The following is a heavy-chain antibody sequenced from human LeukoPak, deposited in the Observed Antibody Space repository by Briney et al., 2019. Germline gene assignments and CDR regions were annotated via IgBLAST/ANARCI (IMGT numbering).Heavy chain of an antibody. D-gene: IGHD3-22*01. Sequence: GGSLRLSCAASGFIFSSYAMHWVRQAPGKGLEWVAIISYDGSNKYYADSVKGRFTIARDNSKTTLYLQMNSLRAEDTAVYYCARDRDYYDSSGYYSAFDYWGQGTLVTVSS. CDR3: ARDRDYYDSSGYYSAFDY. V-gene: IGHV3-30-3*01. CDR1: GFIFSSYA. J-gene: IGHJ4*02. CDR2: ISYDGSNK.